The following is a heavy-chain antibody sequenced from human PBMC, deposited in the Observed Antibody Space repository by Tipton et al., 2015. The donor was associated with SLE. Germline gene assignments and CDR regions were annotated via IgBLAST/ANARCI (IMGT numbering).Heavy chain of an antibody. CDR1: GYTFTGYY. CDR2: SIPMFGAP. J-gene: IGHJ5*02. Sequence: QSGAEVKKPGASVKVSCKASGYTFTGYYMHWVRQAPGQGLEWMGMSIPMFGAPTCAQKFQDRVTITTDESTSTVYMELTRLRIDDTAVYYCARRGEVRGNWLDPWGQGTLVIVSS. V-gene: IGHV1-2*02. CDR3: ARRGEVRGNWLDP. D-gene: IGHD3-16*01.